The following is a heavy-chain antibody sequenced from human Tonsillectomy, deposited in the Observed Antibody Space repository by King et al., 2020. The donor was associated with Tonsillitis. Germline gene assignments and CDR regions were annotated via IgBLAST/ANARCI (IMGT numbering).Heavy chain of an antibody. D-gene: IGHD3-22*01. J-gene: IGHJ4*02. CDR3: ARDQSPGDSNGYLNY. Sequence: VQLVESGGGVVQPGRSLRLSCAASGFTFSSFAMHWVRQAPGKGLEWVGVITYDGSNKYYADSVRGLFTISRDNSKNTLYLQMNSLRAEDTAVYYCARDQSPGDSNGYLNYWGQGTLVTVSS. CDR2: ITYDGSNK. V-gene: IGHV3-30*04. CDR1: GFTFSSFA.